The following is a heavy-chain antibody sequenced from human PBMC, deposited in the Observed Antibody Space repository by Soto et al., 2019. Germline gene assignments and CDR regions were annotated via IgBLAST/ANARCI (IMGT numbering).Heavy chain of an antibody. J-gene: IGHJ5*02. V-gene: IGHV3-23*01. CDR2: IGGSGVVT. CDR3: AKDQGFDP. Sequence: GGSLRLSCAASKFTFSSYAMSWVRQAPGKGLEWVSSIGGSGVVTYYADSVKGRFTISRDNSKNTLYLQMNSLRAEDTAVYYCAKDQGFDPRGQGTLVTVSS. CDR1: KFTFSSYA.